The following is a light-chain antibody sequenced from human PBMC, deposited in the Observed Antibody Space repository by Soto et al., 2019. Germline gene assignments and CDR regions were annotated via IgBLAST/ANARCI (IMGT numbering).Light chain of an antibody. CDR3: QKYDRPPIT. CDR2: GES. CDR1: QTLSRSW. J-gene: IGKJ5*01. Sequence: VLTQSPGTLSLSPGDTATLSCRGTQTLSRSWLAWYQHKPGQAPRLLVSGESRRATGIPDRLSGGGAGTDLNLTISRLEPEDSGLYYCQKYDRPPITFGQGTRLEI. V-gene: IGKV3-20*01.